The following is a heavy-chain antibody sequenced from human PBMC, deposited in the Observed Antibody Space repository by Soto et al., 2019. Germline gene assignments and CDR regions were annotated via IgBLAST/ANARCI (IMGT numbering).Heavy chain of an antibody. CDR1: GYTFTGYY. D-gene: IGHD5-18*01. J-gene: IGHJ6*02. Sequence: ASVKVSCKASGYTFTGYYMHWVRQAPGQGLEWMGWINPNSGGTNYAQKFQGRVTMTRDTSISTAYMELSRLRSDDTAVYYCARGIGDMVNYYCYGMDVWGQGTTVTGSS. CDR3: ARGIGDMVNYYCYGMDV. V-gene: IGHV1-2*02. CDR2: INPNSGGT.